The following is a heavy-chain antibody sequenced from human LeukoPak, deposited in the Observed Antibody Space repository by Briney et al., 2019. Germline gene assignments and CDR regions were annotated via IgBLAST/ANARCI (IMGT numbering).Heavy chain of an antibody. D-gene: IGHD3-9*01. J-gene: IGHJ5*02. Sequence: GASVKVSCKASGGTFSSYAISWVRQAPGQGLEWMGGIIPIFGTANYAQKFQGRVTITADESTSTAYMELSSLRSEDTAVYYCASKILTGYYMPHGWFDPWGQGTLVTVSS. CDR1: GGTFSSYA. CDR2: IIPIFGTA. CDR3: ASKILTGYYMPHGWFDP. V-gene: IGHV1-69*13.